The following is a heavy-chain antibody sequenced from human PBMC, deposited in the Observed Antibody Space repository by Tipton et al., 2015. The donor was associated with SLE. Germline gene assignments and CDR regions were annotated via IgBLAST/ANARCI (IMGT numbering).Heavy chain of an antibody. CDR2: INYSGST. CDR1: GGSITNYH. D-gene: IGHD3-10*01. V-gene: IGHV4-59*01. Sequence: LRLSCTVSGGSITNYHWNWIRQSPGKGLEWIGYINYSGSTKYNPSLKSRVTISLDSSKNQFSLKLSSVTAADTAAYYCARGVFLLQWFRDPQGSAFDIWGQGTMVTVSS. CDR3: ARGVFLLQWFRDPQGSAFDI. J-gene: IGHJ3*02.